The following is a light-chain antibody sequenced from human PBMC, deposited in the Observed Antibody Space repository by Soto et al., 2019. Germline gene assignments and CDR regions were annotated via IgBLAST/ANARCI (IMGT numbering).Light chain of an antibody. CDR3: QSYDSSLSAYNYV. CDR1: SSNIGAGYD. J-gene: IGLJ1*01. V-gene: IGLV1-40*01. Sequence: QSVLTQPPSVSGAPGQRVTISCTGSSSNIGAGYDVHWYQQLPGTAPKLLIYGNSNRPSGVPDRFSGSKSGTSASLAITGLHAEDDADYYCQSYDSSLSAYNYVFGTGTKLTVL. CDR2: GNS.